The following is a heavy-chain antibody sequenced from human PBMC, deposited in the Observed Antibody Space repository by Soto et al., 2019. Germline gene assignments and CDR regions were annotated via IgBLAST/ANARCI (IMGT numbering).Heavy chain of an antibody. CDR2: IFSSGST. J-gene: IGHJ4*02. Sequence: SETLSLTCTVSGGSINTFYWSWVRQPAGKGLEWIGRIFSSGSTSFNPSLESRVAMSVDTSKNHFSLNLSSVTAADMAVYYCAREGSXSAYNFAHGIQLWSFDFWGQGALVTVSS. V-gene: IGHV4-4*07. CDR1: GGSINTFY. D-gene: IGHD5-12*01. CDR3: AREGSXSAYNFAHGIQLWSFDF.